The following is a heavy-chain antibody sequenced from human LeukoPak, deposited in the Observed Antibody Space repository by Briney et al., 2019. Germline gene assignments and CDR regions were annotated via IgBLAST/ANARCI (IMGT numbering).Heavy chain of an antibody. D-gene: IGHD6-19*01. V-gene: IGHV3-74*01. CDR2: VSSDGTST. J-gene: IGHJ4*02. CDR3: ARALAVAGTGGHY. CDR1: GFTFDDYA. Sequence: GGSLRLSCAASGFTFDDYAMHWVRQAPGKGLVWVSRVSSDGTSTSYADSVKGRFTISRDNAKNTLFLQMNSLRAEDTAVYYCARALAVAGTGGHYWGQGTLVTVSP.